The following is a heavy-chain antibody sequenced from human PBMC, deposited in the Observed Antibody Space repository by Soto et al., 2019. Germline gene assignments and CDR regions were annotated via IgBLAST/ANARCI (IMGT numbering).Heavy chain of an antibody. CDR3: AKRRGYGSGVKDAFDI. J-gene: IGHJ3*02. CDR2: MNPNIGNT. CDR1: GYTFTAYD. D-gene: IGHD3-10*01. Sequence: QVQLVQSGAEVRKPGASVKVSCQASGYTFTAYDINWVRQATGQGLEWMGWMNPNIGNTCYAQKFQDRVTMTRSTSISTAYMERSRLRSEDTAVYYCAKRRGYGSGVKDAFDILGQGTLVTVSS. V-gene: IGHV1-8*01.